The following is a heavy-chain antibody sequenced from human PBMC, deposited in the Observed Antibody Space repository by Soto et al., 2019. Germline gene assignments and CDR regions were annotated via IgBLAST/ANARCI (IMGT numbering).Heavy chain of an antibody. D-gene: IGHD3-22*01. CDR2: ISGSGGST. CDR1: GFTFSSYA. J-gene: IGHJ3*02. V-gene: IGHV3-23*01. CDR3: AKLHYDSSGYYDAFDI. Sequence: PGGSLRLSCAASGFTFSSYAMSWVRQAPGKGLEWVSAISGSGGSTYYADSVKGRFTISRDNSKNTLYLQMNSLRAEDTAVYYCAKLHYDSSGYYDAFDIWGQGTMVTVSS.